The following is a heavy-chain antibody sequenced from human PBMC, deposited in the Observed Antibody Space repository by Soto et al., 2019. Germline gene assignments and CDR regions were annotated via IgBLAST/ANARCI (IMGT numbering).Heavy chain of an antibody. CDR1: GXTLSSYA. D-gene: IGHD6-13*01. J-gene: IGHJ4*02. CDR2: IIPIFGTA. V-gene: IGHV1-69*13. CDR3: ARDDSSSWAPGY. Sequence: ASVEVCCKDSGXTLSSYASSWVRQDTRQGLEWMGGIIPIFGTANYPQKFQGRVTITADESTSTAYMELTSLRSEDTPVYSCARDDSSSWAPGYWGQGTLVTVSS.